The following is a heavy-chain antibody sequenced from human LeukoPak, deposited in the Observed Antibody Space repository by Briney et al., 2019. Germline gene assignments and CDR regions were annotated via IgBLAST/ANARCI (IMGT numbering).Heavy chain of an antibody. D-gene: IGHD2-15*01. Sequence: GGSLRLSCAASGFTFSSYSMNWVRQAPGKGLEWVSYISSLSGTIYYADSVKGRFIISRDNAQNSLFLQMNSLRAEDTAVYYCTTDVWVEEPGSPSSRGHGMLVTVSS. J-gene: IGHJ4*01. V-gene: IGHV3-48*01. CDR3: TTDVWVEEPGSPSS. CDR2: ISSLSGTI. CDR1: GFTFSSYS.